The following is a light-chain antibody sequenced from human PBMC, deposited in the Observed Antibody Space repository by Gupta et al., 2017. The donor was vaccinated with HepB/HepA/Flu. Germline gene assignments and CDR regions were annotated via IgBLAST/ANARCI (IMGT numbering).Light chain of an antibody. J-gene: IGKJ1*01. CDR2: GAS. CDR1: QSVSSSF. V-gene: IGKV3-20*01. CDR3: QQYGDSPQT. Sequence: EVVLMQSPGTLSLSPGETATLSCRTSQSVSSSFLAWYQQKPGQAPRLLIYGASSRATGIPDRFSGSGSGTDFTLTISRLEPDDFAVYFCQQYGDSPQTFGQGTKVEIE.